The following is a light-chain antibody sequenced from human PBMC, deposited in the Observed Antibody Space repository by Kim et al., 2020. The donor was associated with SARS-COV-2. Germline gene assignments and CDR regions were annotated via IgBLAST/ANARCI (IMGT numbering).Light chain of an antibody. J-gene: IGKJ2*01. CDR1: QSISSW. CDR3: QQYNSYLYT. CDR2: KAS. V-gene: IGKV1-5*03. Sequence: DIQMTQSPSTLSASVGDRVTITCRASQSISSWLAWYQQKPGKAPKLLIYKASSLESGVPSRFSGSGSGTEFTLTIRSLQPDDFATYYCQQYNSYLYTVGQGTKLEI.